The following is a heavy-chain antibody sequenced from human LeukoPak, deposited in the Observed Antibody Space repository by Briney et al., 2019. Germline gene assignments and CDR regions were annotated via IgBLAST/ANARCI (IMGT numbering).Heavy chain of an antibody. J-gene: IGHJ4*02. Sequence: GGSLRLSCAASGFSFSNYWMGWVRQAPGKGLEWVANIKEDGSEKHYVDSVKGRFTISRDNAKNSLYLQMNSLRADDTAVYYCARDVGYGYSTSSPPGYWGQGTLVTVSS. CDR2: IKEDGSEK. CDR3: ARDVGYGYSTSSPPGY. V-gene: IGHV3-7*01. D-gene: IGHD6-6*01. CDR1: GFSFSNYW.